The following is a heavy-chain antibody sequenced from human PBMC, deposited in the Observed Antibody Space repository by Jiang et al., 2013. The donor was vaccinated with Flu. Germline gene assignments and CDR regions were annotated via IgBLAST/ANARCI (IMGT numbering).Heavy chain of an antibody. V-gene: IGHV5-10-1*01. Sequence: GAEVKKPGESLGISCKTSGYNFTGYWISWVRQMPGKGLEWMGRIDPSDSYTNYSPSFQGHVTISTDKSISTAYLQLSSLKASDTAMYYCGRLVYGSIDYWGQGILVTVSS. D-gene: IGHD1-26*01. CDR3: GRLVYGSIDY. CDR1: GYNFTGYW. J-gene: IGHJ4*02. CDR2: IDPSDSYT.